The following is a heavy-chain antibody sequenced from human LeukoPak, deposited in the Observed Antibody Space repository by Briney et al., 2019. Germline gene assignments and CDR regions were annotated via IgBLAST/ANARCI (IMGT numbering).Heavy chain of an antibody. Sequence: GGSLRLSCAASGFTFSSYAMHWVRQPPPPPPPRVAVISYDGSNKYYADSVKGRFTISRDNSKNTLYLQMNSLRAEDTAVYYCARLLGFWSGYDYWGQGTLVTVSS. J-gene: IGHJ4*02. D-gene: IGHD3-3*01. CDR1: GFTFSSYA. V-gene: IGHV3-30-3*01. CDR3: ARLLGFWSGYDY. CDR2: ISYDGSNK.